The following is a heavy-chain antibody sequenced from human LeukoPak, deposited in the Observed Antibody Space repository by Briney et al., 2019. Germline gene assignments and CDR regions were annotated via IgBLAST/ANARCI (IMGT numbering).Heavy chain of an antibody. CDR2: ISWNGGSI. V-gene: IGHV3-9*01. CDR1: GFTFDDYA. D-gene: IGHD2-15*01. J-gene: IGHJ3*02. Sequence: GRSLRLSCAASGFTFDDYAMHWVRQAPGKGLEWVSGISWNGGSIAYADSVKGRFTISRDNAKNSLYLQMNSLRAEDTAVYYCAKVGYGGGSWGAFDIWGQGTMVTVSS. CDR3: AKVGYGGGSWGAFDI.